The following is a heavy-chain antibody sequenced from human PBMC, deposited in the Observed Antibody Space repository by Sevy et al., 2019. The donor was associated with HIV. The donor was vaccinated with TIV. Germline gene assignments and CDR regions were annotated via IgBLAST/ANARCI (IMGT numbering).Heavy chain of an antibody. CDR2: FSFGCGKI. CDR3: AREGCSRPHDY. D-gene: IGHD2-2*01. CDR1: GFTFSSYA. J-gene: IGHJ4*02. V-gene: IGHV3-23*01. Sequence: GGSLRLSCAASGFTFSSYAMSWVRQPPGKGLEWVATFSFGCGKINYAHSVKGRFTTPRDNSKNTLFLQMNRRRAEDTAVYYCAREGCSRPHDYWGQGTLVTVSS.